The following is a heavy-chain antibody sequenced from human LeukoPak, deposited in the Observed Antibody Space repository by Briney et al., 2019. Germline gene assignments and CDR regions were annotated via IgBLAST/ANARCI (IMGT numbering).Heavy chain of an antibody. CDR2: ISAYNGNT. V-gene: IGHV1-18*01. D-gene: IGHD3-9*01. CDR3: ARDSLYILTGRDPTGSSYYYGMDV. CDR1: GYTFTSYG. J-gene: IGHJ6*02. Sequence: RASVKVSCKASGYTFTSYGISWVRQAPGQGLEWMGWISAYNGNTNYAQKLQGRVTMTTDTSTSTAYMELRSLRSDDTAVYYCARDSLYILTGRDPTGSSYYYGMDVWGQGTTVTVSS.